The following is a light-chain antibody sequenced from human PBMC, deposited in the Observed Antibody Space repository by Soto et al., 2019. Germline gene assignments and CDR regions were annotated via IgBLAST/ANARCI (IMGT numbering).Light chain of an antibody. Sequence: EIVMTQFPATLSVSPGERATLSCRASQSVSGNLAWYQQKPGKAPRLLINGASTRATGFPARFSGSGSGTAFTLTIGSLQSEDFAVYYCQQYNDWPRTFGQGTKVDIK. CDR3: QQYNDWPRT. V-gene: IGKV3D-15*01. CDR1: QSVSGN. CDR2: GAS. J-gene: IGKJ1*01.